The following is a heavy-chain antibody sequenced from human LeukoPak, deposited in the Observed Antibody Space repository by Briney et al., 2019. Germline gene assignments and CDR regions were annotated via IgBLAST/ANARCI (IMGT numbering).Heavy chain of an antibody. CDR3: ARRVVFLAVDV. CDR2: IYYSGST. CDR1: GGSISSSSYY. V-gene: IGHV4-39*01. Sequence: PSETLSLTCTVSGGSISSSSYYWGWIRQPPGKGLEWIGSIYYSGSTYYNPSLKSRVTISVDTSKNQFSLKLSSVTAADTAVYYCARRVVFLAVDVWGKGTTVTVSS. J-gene: IGHJ6*04. D-gene: IGHD3-3*01.